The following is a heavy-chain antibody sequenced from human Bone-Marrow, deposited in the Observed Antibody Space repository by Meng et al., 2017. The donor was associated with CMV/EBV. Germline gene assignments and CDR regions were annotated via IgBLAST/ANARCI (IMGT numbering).Heavy chain of an antibody. V-gene: IGHV4-34*01. Sequence: HVQVQQWGAGLLKPSETLSLTCAVYGGSFSGYYWSWIRQPPGKGLEWIGEINHSGSTNYNPSLKSRVTISVDTSKNQFSLKLSSVTAADTAVYYCASIPHPSRRTHITDFDYWGQGTLVTVSS. D-gene: IGHD1-14*01. CDR1: GGSFSGYY. J-gene: IGHJ4*02. CDR3: ASIPHPSRRTHITDFDY. CDR2: INHSGST.